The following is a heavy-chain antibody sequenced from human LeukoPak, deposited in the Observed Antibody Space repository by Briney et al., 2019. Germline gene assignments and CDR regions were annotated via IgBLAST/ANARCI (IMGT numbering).Heavy chain of an antibody. CDR2: IYYSGST. D-gene: IGHD2-2*01. CDR1: GGSISSYY. Sequence: PETLSLTCTVSGGSISSYYWSWIRQPPGKGLEWIGYIYYSGSTNYNPSLKSRVTISVDTSKNQFSLKLSSVTAADTAVYYCARAPRRYCSSTSCYRQAYYYYYGMDVWGQGTTVTVSS. V-gene: IGHV4-59*01. CDR3: ARAPRRYCSSTSCYRQAYYYYYGMDV. J-gene: IGHJ6*02.